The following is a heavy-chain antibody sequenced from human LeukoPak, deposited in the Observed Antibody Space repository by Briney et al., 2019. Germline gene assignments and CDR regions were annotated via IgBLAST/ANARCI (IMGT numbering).Heavy chain of an antibody. CDR2: INPNSGGT. J-gene: IGHJ5*02. V-gene: IGHV1-2*02. Sequence: ASVKVSCKASGYTFTGYYMHWVRQAPGQGLEWMGWINPNSGGTNYAQKFQGRVTMTRDTSISTAYMELSRLRSDDTAVYYCASTFLARGIAAAVSGSWGQGPLVTVSS. CDR3: ASTFLARGIAAAVSGS. CDR1: GYTFTGYY. D-gene: IGHD6-13*01.